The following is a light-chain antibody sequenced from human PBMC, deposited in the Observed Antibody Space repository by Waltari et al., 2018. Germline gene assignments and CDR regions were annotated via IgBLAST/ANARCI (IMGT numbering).Light chain of an antibody. Sequence: EIVMTQSPATLSVSPGVRATLSCRASQRVSRHLAWYQQKPGQAPRLLIYGASARATGIPASFSGSGSGTEFTLTISSLQSEDFAVYYCQQYDNWPQTFGQGTKVEIK. J-gene: IGKJ1*01. V-gene: IGKV3-15*01. CDR3: QQYDNWPQT. CDR2: GAS. CDR1: QRVSRH.